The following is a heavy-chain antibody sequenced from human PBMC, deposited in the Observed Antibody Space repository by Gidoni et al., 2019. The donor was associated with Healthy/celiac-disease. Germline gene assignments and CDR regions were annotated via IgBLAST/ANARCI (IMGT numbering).Heavy chain of an antibody. Sequence: EVQLLESGGGLVQPGGSLRLSCAASGFTFSSYAMSWVRQAPGKGLEWVSAISGSGGSTYYADSVKGRFTISRDNSKNTLYLQMNSLRAEDTAVYYCANNWNDDPRGYYYYMDVWGKGTTVTVSS. D-gene: IGHD1-20*01. J-gene: IGHJ6*03. CDR1: GFTFSSYA. CDR3: ANNWNDDPRGYYYYMDV. V-gene: IGHV3-23*01. CDR2: ISGSGGST.